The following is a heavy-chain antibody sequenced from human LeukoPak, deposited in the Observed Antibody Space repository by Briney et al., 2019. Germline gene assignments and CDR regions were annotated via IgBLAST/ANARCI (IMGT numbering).Heavy chain of an antibody. V-gene: IGHV3-53*01. Sequence: PGGSLGLSCAASGLIVSNNYMSWVRQAPGKGLEWVSIVYSGGHTYYADSVKGRFTISRDKSKNTLYLQMSSLRAEDTAVYYCARGIRDCSRTTCYQPFDYWGQGALVTVSS. CDR3: ARGIRDCSRTTCYQPFDY. CDR1: GLIVSNNY. D-gene: IGHD2-2*01. CDR2: VYSGGHT. J-gene: IGHJ4*02.